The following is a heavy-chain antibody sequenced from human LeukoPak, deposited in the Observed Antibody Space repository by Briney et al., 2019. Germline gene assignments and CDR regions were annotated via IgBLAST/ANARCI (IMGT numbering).Heavy chain of an antibody. J-gene: IGHJ4*02. CDR1: GFTVTNKY. Sequence: GGSLRLSCAASGFTVTNKYMGWVRQAPGEGLEWVSVIYGGGSTYYTGSTKGRHTISRENSKNTLYLQMNILRAEDSAVYYCARGHSAVNYYDSSGDIDYWGQGTLVTVSS. CDR3: ARGHSAVNYYDSSGDIDY. CDR2: IYGGGST. V-gene: IGHV3-53*01. D-gene: IGHD3-22*01.